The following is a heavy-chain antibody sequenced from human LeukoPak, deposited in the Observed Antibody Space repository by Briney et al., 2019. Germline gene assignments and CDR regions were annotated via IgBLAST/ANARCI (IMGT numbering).Heavy chain of an antibody. CDR2: IYYSGST. D-gene: IGHD3-10*01. J-gene: IGHJ2*01. V-gene: IGHV4-30-4*08. CDR3: ARDSYYYGSGSPNWYFDL. Sequence: PSQTLSLTCTVSGGSISSGDYYWSWVRQPPGKGLEWIGYIYYSGSTYYNPSLKSRVTISVDTSKNQFSLKLSSVTAADTAVYYCARDSYYYGSGSPNWYFDLWGRGTLVTVSS. CDR1: GGSISSGDYY.